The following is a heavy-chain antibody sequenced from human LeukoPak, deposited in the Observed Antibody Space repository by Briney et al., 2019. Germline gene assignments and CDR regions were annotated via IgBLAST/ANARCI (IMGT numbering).Heavy chain of an antibody. CDR2: INPNSGGT. V-gene: IGHV1-2*02. J-gene: IGHJ3*02. D-gene: IGHD3-22*01. CDR1: GYTFTGYY. CDR3: ARDPYYYDSSGYSDAFDI. Sequence: ASVKVSCKASGYTFTGYYMHWVRQAPGQGLEWMGWINPNSGGTNYAQKFQGGVTMTRDTSISTAYMELSRLRSDDTAVYYCARDPYYYDSSGYSDAFDIWGQGTMVTVSS.